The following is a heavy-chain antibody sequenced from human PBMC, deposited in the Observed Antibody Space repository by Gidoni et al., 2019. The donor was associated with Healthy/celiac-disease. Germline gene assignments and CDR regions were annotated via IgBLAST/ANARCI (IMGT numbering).Heavy chain of an antibody. Sequence: QVQLVQSGAEVKKPGASVKVSCKASGYTFTSYTIHWVRQAPGQRLEWMGWINAGNGNTKYSQKFQGRVTITRDTSASTAYMELSSLRSEDTAVYYCAREKDNGSGWSFYAFDIWGHGTMVTVSS. J-gene: IGHJ3*02. CDR3: AREKDNGSGWSFYAFDI. V-gene: IGHV1-3*01. D-gene: IGHD6-19*01. CDR1: GYTFTSYT. CDR2: INAGNGNT.